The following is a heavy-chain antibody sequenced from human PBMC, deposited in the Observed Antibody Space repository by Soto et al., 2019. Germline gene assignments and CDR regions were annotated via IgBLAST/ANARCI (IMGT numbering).Heavy chain of an antibody. D-gene: IGHD2-8*01. CDR2: VYPGDSDT. CDR3: ARFSYCTNGVCYRFDY. V-gene: IGHV5-51*01. J-gene: IGHJ4*02. Sequence: PGESLKISCRGSGYNFATYWIGWVRQMPGKGLEWMGFVYPGDSDTRYSPPFQGQVTISADKSVSTAYLQWSSLKSSDTAIYYCARFSYCTNGVCYRFDYWGQGTLVTVSS. CDR1: GYNFATYW.